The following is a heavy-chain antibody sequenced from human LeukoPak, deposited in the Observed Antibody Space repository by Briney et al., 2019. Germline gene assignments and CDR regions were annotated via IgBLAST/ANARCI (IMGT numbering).Heavy chain of an antibody. CDR1: GGSFSGYH. CDR2: INHSGST. CDR3: ARGGNH. V-gene: IGHV4-34*01. J-gene: IGHJ5*02. Sequence: SETLSLTCAVYGGSFSGYHWSWIRQPPGKGLEWIGEINHSGSTNYNPSLKSRVTISVDTSKNQFSLKLSSVTAADTAVYYCARGGNHWGQGTLVTVSS.